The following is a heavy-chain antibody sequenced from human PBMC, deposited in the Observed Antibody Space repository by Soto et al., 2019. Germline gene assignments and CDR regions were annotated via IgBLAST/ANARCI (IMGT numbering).Heavy chain of an antibody. Sequence: QVQLVESGGGVVQPGTSLRLSCVGSGFTFRSYVIHWVRQAPGKGLEWVALTSYDGTNNYYGDSVKGRFTISRDNSKNTVDLQMDSLRLEYTSLYYCARWGTTGGLEVWGPGTLVSVS. D-gene: IGHD3-16*01. J-gene: IGHJ4*02. V-gene: IGHV3-30*19. CDR3: ARWGTTGGLEV. CDR1: GFTFRSYV. CDR2: TSYDGTNN.